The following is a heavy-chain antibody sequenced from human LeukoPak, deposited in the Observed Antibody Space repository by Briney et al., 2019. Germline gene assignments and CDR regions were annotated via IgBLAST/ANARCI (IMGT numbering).Heavy chain of an antibody. CDR1: GFTFNSYT. J-gene: IGHJ6*02. D-gene: IGHD3-10*01. V-gene: IGHV3-30-3*01. Sequence: GRSLRLSCAAPGFTFNSYTMHWVRQAPGKGLEWVAVMSSDGNKKFYAGYVKGRFTISRDNSENTLYLEMNSLRGEDTAVYYCARGDYDLSGSYHYGMDVWGQGTTVTVSS. CDR3: ARGDYDLSGSYHYGMDV. CDR2: MSSDGNKK.